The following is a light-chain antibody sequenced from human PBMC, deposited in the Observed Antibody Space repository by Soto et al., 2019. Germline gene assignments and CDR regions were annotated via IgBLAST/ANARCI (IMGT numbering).Light chain of an antibody. V-gene: IGKV3-20*01. CDR3: QQYGSSPMYT. Sequence: EIVLTQSPGTLSLSPGERATLSCRASQSVSSSYLAWYQQKPGEAPRLLIYGASSRATGLPDRFSGSGSATDFTLTSSRLEPEDFAVYYCQQYGSSPMYTFGQGTKLEIK. J-gene: IGKJ2*01. CDR2: GAS. CDR1: QSVSSSY.